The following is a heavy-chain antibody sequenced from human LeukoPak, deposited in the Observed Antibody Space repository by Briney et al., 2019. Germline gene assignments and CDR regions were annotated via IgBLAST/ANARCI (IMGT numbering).Heavy chain of an antibody. J-gene: IGHJ3*02. V-gene: IGHV3-23*01. CDR3: AKTSRGYCSGGSCYVLGDAFDI. D-gene: IGHD2-15*01. CDR2: ISGSGGST. CDR1: GFTFSSYD. Sequence: GGSLRLSCAASGFTFSSYDMSWVRQAPGKGLEWVSAISGSGGSTYYADSVKGRFTISRDNSKNTLYLQMNSLRAEDTAVYYCAKTSRGYCSGGSCYVLGDAFDIWGQGTMVTVSS.